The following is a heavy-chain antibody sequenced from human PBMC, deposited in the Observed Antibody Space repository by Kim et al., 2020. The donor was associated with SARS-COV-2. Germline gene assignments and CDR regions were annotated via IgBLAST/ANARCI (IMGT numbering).Heavy chain of an antibody. D-gene: IGHD2-21*02. V-gene: IGHV1-69*13. CDR1: GGTFSSYA. Sequence: SVKVSCKASGGTFSSYAISWVRQAPGQGLEWMGGIIPIFGTANYAQKFQGRVTITADESTSTAYMELSSLRSEDTAVYYCASPAYCGGDCYSAFYYYYGMDVWGQGTTVTVSS. J-gene: IGHJ6*02. CDR2: IIPIFGTA. CDR3: ASPAYCGGDCYSAFYYYYGMDV.